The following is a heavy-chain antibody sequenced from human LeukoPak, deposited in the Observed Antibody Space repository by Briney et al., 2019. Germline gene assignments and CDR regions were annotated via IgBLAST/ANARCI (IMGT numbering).Heavy chain of an antibody. CDR2: ISSSGSTM. Sequence: GGSLRLSCAASGFTFSSYEMNWVRQAPGKGLEWVSYISSSGSTMYYADSVKGRFTISRDNAKNSLYLQMNSLRAEDTAVYYCARVGADFDYWGQGTLVTVSS. CDR1: GFTFSSYE. V-gene: IGHV3-48*03. D-gene: IGHD1-26*01. J-gene: IGHJ4*02. CDR3: ARVGADFDY.